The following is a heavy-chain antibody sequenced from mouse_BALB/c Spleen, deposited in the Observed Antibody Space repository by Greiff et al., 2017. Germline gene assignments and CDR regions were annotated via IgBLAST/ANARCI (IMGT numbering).Heavy chain of an antibody. CDR1: GFTFSSFG. D-gene: IGHD1-2*01. Sequence: EVQLQESGGGLVQPGGSRKLSCAASGFTFSSFGMHWVRQAPEKGLEWVAYISSGSSTIYYADTVKGRFTISRDDSQSMLYLQMNNLKTEDTAMYYCVRHLHYYGSFDYWGQGTTLTVSS. CDR3: VRHLHYYGSFDY. J-gene: IGHJ2*01. CDR2: ISSGSSTI. V-gene: IGHV5-17*02.